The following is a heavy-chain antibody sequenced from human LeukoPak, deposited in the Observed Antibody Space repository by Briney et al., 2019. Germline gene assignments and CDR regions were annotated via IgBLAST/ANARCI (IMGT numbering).Heavy chain of an antibody. V-gene: IGHV7-4-1*02. CDR1: GYTFTSYA. CDR2: INTKTGNP. CDR3: ARATYYCDSSGYYEGNWFDP. D-gene: IGHD3-22*01. J-gene: IGHJ5*02. Sequence: GASVKVSCKASGYTFTSYAMNWVRQAPGQGLEWMGWINTKTGNPTYAQGFTGRFVFSLDTSVSTAYLQISSLKAEDTAVYYCARATYYCDSSGYYEGNWFDPWGQGTLVTVSS.